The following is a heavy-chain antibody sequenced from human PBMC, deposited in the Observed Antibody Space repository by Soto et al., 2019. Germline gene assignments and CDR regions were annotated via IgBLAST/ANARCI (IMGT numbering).Heavy chain of an antibody. CDR2: IRSERYGGTA. CDR3: TTIPRNGHGYPFDC. V-gene: IGHV3-49*05. Sequence: EMQLVESGGGLVKPGRSLRLSCTGSGFTFGDYAMSWFRQTPGKGLECVGFIRSERYGGTADYAASVRGRFIISRDDSKSVAYLQMNSLKSEDTGVYYCTTIPRNGHGYPFDCWGQGTLVTVSS. J-gene: IGHJ4*02. D-gene: IGHD1-1*01. CDR1: GFTFGDYA.